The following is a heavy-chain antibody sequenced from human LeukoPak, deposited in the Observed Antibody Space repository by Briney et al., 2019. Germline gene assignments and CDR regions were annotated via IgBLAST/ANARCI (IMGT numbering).Heavy chain of an antibody. CDR1: GFTFSSYD. V-gene: IGHV3-48*03. CDR2: ISSSDRYI. Sequence: PGGSLRLSCAASGFTFSSYDMNWVRQAPGKGLEWVSYISSSDRYIYYADSVKGRFTISRDNAKNSLYLQMNSLRAGDTAVYYCARTIEMATISYFDDWGQGTLVTVSS. J-gene: IGHJ4*02. D-gene: IGHD5-24*01. CDR3: ARTIEMATISYFDD.